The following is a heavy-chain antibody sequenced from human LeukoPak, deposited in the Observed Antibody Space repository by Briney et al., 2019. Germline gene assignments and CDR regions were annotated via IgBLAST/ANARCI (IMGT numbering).Heavy chain of an antibody. CDR3: ARVEYYDSSALNAFDI. J-gene: IGHJ3*02. V-gene: IGHV1-2*02. CDR1: GYTFTGYY. D-gene: IGHD3-22*01. CDR2: INPNSGGT. Sequence: ASVKVSCKASGYTFTGYYMHWVRQAPGQGLEWMGWINPNSGGTNSAQKFQGRVTMTRDTSISTAYMELTRLRSDDTAVYYCARVEYYDSSALNAFDIWGQGTMVTVSS.